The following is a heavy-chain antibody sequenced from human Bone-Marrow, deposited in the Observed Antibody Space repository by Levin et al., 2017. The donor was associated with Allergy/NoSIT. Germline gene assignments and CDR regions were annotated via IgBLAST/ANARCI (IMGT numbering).Heavy chain of an antibody. CDR1: GFTFSHYG. V-gene: IGHV3-30*02. D-gene: IGHD2-2*01. CDR3: ANPLVSTSLAGMDV. CDR2: IWFDGTRK. Sequence: GGSLRLSCVATGFTFSHYGMHWVRQAPGKGLEWVATIWFDGTRKYYADSVRGRFTISRDNSENTLYLQMNSLRVDDTAVYYCANPLVSTSLAGMDVWGHGTTVTVSS. J-gene: IGHJ6*02.